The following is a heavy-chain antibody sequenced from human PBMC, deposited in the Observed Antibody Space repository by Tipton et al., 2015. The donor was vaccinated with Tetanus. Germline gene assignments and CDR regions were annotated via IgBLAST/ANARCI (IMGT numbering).Heavy chain of an antibody. Sequence: SLRLSCAASGFTFSNYAMAWVRQAPGKGLEWVSGISVRGSHTYYADPVKGRFSISRDNSKNTVYLQMNSLRDEDTAVYYCAKDPASRAWFAPWGQGTLVSVSS. J-gene: IGHJ5*02. CDR3: AKDPASRAWFAP. V-gene: IGHV3-23*01. CDR2: ISVRGSHT. CDR1: GFTFSNYA.